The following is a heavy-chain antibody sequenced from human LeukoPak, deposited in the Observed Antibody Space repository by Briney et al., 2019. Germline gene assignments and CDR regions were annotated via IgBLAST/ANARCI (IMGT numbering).Heavy chain of an antibody. D-gene: IGHD2-2*02. CDR1: GGSISSSNW. J-gene: IGHJ4*02. Sequence: PSGTLSLTCAVSGGSISSSNWWSWVRQPPGKGLEWIGEINHSGSTNYNPSLKSRVTISVDTSKNQFSLKLSSVTAADTAVYYCARGYRYLGYWGQGTLVTVSS. CDR2: INHSGST. CDR3: ARGYRYLGY. V-gene: IGHV4-4*02.